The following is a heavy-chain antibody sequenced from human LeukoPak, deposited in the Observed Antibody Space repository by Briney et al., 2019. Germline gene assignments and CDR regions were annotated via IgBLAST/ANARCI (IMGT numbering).Heavy chain of an antibody. CDR2: VNPSGGST. D-gene: IGHD1-26*01. J-gene: IGHJ6*02. CDR3: ASPTRYYYGMDV. CDR1: GYTFTSYY. V-gene: IGHV1-46*01. Sequence: ASVKVSCKASGYTFTSYYMHWVRQAPGQGLEWMGIVNPSGGSTSYAQKFQGRVTMTRDTSTSTVYMELSSLRSEDTAVYYCASPTRYYYGMDVWGQGTTVTVSS.